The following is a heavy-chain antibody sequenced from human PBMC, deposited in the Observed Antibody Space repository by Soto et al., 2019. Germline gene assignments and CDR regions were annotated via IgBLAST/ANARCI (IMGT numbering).Heavy chain of an antibody. V-gene: IGHV4-34*01. CDR2: INHSGST. CDR1: GGSFSGYY. J-gene: IGHJ4*02. D-gene: IGHD2-2*01. Sequence: PSETLSLTCAVYGGSFSGYYWSWIRQPPGKGLEWIGEINHSGSTNYNPSLKSRVTISVDTSKNQFSLKLSSVTAADTAVYYCARGDVVPAAQRYFDYWGQGTLVTVSS. CDR3: ARGDVVPAAQRYFDY.